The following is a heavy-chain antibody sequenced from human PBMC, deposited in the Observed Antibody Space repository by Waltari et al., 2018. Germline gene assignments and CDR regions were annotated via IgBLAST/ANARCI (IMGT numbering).Heavy chain of an antibody. D-gene: IGHD1-1*01. CDR3: ARYNGETGGFVDY. Sequence: QVQLQESGPGLVKPSQTLSLTCTVSGGSISSGRYYWSWIRQPAGKGLEWIGRIYTSGSTNYNPSLKSRVTISVDTSKNQFSLKLSSVTAADTAVYYCARYNGETGGFVDYWGQGTLVTVSS. CDR2: IYTSGST. V-gene: IGHV4-61*02. CDR1: GGSISSGRYY. J-gene: IGHJ4*02.